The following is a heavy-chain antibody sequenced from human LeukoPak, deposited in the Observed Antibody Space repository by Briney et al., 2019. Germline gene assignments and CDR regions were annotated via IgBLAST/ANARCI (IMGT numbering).Heavy chain of an antibody. CDR3: ARGYIAMAGTVDM. CDR2: ISSSSSYI. D-gene: IGHD6-19*01. V-gene: IGHV3-21*01. CDR1: GFTFSSYS. J-gene: IGHJ3*02. Sequence: SGGSLRLSCAASGFTFSSYSMNWVRQAPGKGLEWVSSISSSSSYIYYADSVKGRFTISRDNAKNSLYLQMNSLRAEDTAVYYCARGYIAMAGTVDMWGQGTMVTVSS.